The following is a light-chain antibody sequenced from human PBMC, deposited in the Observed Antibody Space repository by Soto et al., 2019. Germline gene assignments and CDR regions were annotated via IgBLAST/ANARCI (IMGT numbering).Light chain of an antibody. J-gene: IGKJ2*01. Sequence: EIVLTQSPATLSLSPGERATLSCRASQSIASYIAWYQQKPGQAPRLLIYGASTRATGIPDRITGSGSGTDFTLTISRLEPEDFAVYYCQQYDTSPVTFGQGTKLEI. CDR1: QSIASY. V-gene: IGKV3-11*01. CDR3: QQYDTSPVT. CDR2: GAS.